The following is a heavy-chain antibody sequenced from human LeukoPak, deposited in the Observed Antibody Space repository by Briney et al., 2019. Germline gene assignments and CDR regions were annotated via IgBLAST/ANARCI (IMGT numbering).Heavy chain of an antibody. CDR1: GGSFSGYY. D-gene: IGHD3-16*01. CDR3: ARGLGDYIWGSRIHYYYYYMDV. Sequence: PSETLSLTCAVYGGSFSGYYWSWIRQPPGKGLEWIGEINHSGSTNYNPSLKSRVTISVDTSKNQFSLKLSSVTAADTAVYYCARGLGDYIWGSRIHYYYYYMDVWGKGTTVTVSS. J-gene: IGHJ6*03. CDR2: INHSGST. V-gene: IGHV4-34*01.